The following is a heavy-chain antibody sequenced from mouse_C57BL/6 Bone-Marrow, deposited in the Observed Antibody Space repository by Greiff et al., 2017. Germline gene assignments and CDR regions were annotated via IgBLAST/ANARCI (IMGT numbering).Heavy chain of an antibody. V-gene: IGHV14-1*01. CDR3: TTYDGYLDY. D-gene: IGHD2-3*01. Sequence: EVQLQQSGAELVRPGASVKLSCTASGFNIKDSYMHWVKQRPEQGLEWIGRIDPEDGDTEYAPKFPGKATMTADTSSNSAYLQLRSLTYEDTAVYYCTTYDGYLDYWGQGTTLTVSS. J-gene: IGHJ2*01. CDR1: GFNIKDSY. CDR2: IDPEDGDT.